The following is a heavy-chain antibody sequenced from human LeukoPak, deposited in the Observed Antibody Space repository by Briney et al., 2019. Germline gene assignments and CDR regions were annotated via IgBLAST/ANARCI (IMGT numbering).Heavy chain of an antibody. D-gene: IGHD7-27*01. CDR1: GFTFSSYA. CDR2: ISGSGAGT. Sequence: SGGSLRLSCAASGFTFSSYAMTWVRQAPGKGLEWVSAISGSGAGTYYADSVKGRFTISRDNSKNTLYLQMNSLRAEDTAVYYCAKDLGKSDYWGQGTLVTVSS. V-gene: IGHV3-23*01. J-gene: IGHJ4*02. CDR3: AKDLGKSDY.